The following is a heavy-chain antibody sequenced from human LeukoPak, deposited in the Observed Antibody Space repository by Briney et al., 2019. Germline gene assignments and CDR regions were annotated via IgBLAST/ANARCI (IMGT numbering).Heavy chain of an antibody. CDR3: ARSGFGVVIIPPYYYYMDV. CDR2: IYCSGST. D-gene: IGHD3-3*01. J-gene: IGHJ6*03. Sequence: SETLSLTCTVSGGFISRGGYYWSWIRQPPGKGLEWIGYIYCSGSTYYNPSLKSRVTISVDRSKNQFSVKLSSVTAADTAVYYCARSGFGVVIIPPYYYYMDVWGKGTTVTVSS. V-gene: IGHV4-30-2*02. CDR1: GGFISRGGYY.